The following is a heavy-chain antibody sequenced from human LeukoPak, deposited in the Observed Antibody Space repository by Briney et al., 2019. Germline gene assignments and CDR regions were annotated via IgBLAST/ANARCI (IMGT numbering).Heavy chain of an antibody. Sequence: SETLSLTCTVSGGSISNYYWSWIRQPPGKGLEWIGYIYYSGSTNYNPSLESRVTMSVDTSKNQFSLKLSSVTAADTAVYYCARDRADSSGYYGTYYFDYWGQGTLVTVSS. CDR1: GGSISNYY. V-gene: IGHV4-59*01. D-gene: IGHD3-22*01. J-gene: IGHJ4*02. CDR3: ARDRADSSGYYGTYYFDY. CDR2: IYYSGST.